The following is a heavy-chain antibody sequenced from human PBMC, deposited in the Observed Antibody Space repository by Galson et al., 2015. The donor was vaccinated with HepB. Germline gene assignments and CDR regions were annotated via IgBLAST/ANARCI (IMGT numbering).Heavy chain of an antibody. CDR3: ARALGYSGYGERFDP. CDR2: IYPGDSDT. Sequence: QSGAEVKKPGESLKISCTGSGYSFTSYWIGWVRQMPGKGLEWMGIIYPGDSDTRYSPSFQGQVTISADKSISTAYLQWSSLKASDTAMYYCARALGYSGYGERFDPWGQGTLVTVSS. J-gene: IGHJ5*02. CDR1: GYSFTSYW. D-gene: IGHD5-12*01. V-gene: IGHV5-51*01.